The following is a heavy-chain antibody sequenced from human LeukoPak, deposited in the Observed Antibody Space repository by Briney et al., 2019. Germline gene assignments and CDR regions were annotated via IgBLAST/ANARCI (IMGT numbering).Heavy chain of an antibody. D-gene: IGHD3-16*02. J-gene: IGHJ3*02. CDR2: INHSGST. V-gene: IGHV4-34*01. Sequence: SETLSLTCAVYGGSFSGYYWSWIRQPPGKGLEWIGEINHSGSTNYNPSLKSRVTISVDTSKNQFSLKLSSVTAADTAVYYCARDKITFGGVIGDAFDIWGQGTMVTVSS. CDR3: ARDKITFGGVIGDAFDI. CDR1: GGSFSGYY.